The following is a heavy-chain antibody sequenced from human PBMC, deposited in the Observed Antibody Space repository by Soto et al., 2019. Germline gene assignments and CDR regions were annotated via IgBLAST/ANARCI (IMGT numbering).Heavy chain of an antibody. J-gene: IGHJ3*02. CDR3: ARKDYGDYNDAFDI. CDR2: IDPSDSYT. CDR1: GYSFTNYW. D-gene: IGHD4-17*01. Sequence: PGESLKISCKGSGYSFTNYWISWVRQMPGKGLEWMGRIDPSDSYTNYSPSFQGHVTISADKSISTAYLQWSSLKASDTAMYYCARKDYGDYNDAFDIWGQGTMVTVSS. V-gene: IGHV5-10-1*01.